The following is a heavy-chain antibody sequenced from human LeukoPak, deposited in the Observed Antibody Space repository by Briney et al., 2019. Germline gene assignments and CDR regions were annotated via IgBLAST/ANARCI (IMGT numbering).Heavy chain of an antibody. CDR1: GGSISNYY. CDR3: ARSKYHLLY. Sequence: PSETLSLTCTVSGGSISNYYWTWIRQPPGMGLEWIGYVYYSGSTNYNPSLKSRVTISVDTSKNQFSLKLSSVTAADTAVYYCARSKYHLLYWGQGTLVTVSS. D-gene: IGHD2-2*01. CDR2: VYYSGST. J-gene: IGHJ4*02. V-gene: IGHV4-59*01.